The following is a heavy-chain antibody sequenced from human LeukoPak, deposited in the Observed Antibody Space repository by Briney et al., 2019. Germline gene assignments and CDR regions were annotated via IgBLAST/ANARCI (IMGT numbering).Heavy chain of an antibody. CDR1: GFTFSRYG. J-gene: IGHJ4*02. Sequence: GGSLRLSCAASGFTFSRYGMHWVRQAPGKGLEWMVVISYDGRKKYYADSVKGRLTISRDNSKNTLYLQMNSLRAEDTAVYFCAKDVDDYGDYVDYWGQGTLVTVSS. CDR3: AKDVDDYGDYVDY. CDR2: ISYDGRKK. V-gene: IGHV3-30*18. D-gene: IGHD4-17*01.